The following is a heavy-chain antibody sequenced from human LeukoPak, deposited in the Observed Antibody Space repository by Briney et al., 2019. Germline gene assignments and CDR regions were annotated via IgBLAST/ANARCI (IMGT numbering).Heavy chain of an antibody. Sequence: ASVQVSCKASGGPFSSYGLAWVRQAPGQAPEWMGGIIPMLGTPNYAPKFQGRVTITADTSTSTAYIPLSSLTSDDTAVYYCASGGTVALFDYWGQGTLITVSS. D-gene: IGHD6-19*01. V-gene: IGHV1-69*06. CDR2: IIPMLGTP. CDR1: GGPFSSYG. CDR3: ASGGTVALFDY. J-gene: IGHJ4*02.